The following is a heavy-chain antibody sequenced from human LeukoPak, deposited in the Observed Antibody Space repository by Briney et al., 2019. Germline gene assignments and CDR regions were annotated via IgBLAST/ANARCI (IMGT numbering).Heavy chain of an antibody. CDR2: ISYDGSDK. CDR1: GFTFSSYA. Sequence: GGSLRLSCAASGFTFSSYAMYWVRQAPGKGLEWMAVISYDGSDKFYADSVKGRFTISRDSSKNTLYLQMNSLRPEDTAVYYCARARPSMWIDYWGQGTLVTVSS. V-gene: IGHV3-30*04. D-gene: IGHD5-12*01. J-gene: IGHJ4*02. CDR3: ARARPSMWIDY.